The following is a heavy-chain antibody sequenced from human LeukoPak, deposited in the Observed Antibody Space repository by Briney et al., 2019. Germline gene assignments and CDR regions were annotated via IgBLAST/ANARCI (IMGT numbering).Heavy chain of an antibody. V-gene: IGHV3-48*01. J-gene: IGHJ6*02. D-gene: IGHD3-10*01. CDR3: ATLLWFGELLGLRYYYGMDV. Sequence: PGGSLRLSCAASGFTFSSYSMNWVRQAPGKGLEWVSYISSSSSTIYYADSVKGRFTISRDNAKNSLYLQMNSLRAEDTAVYYCATLLWFGELLGLRYYYGMDVWGQGTTVTVSS. CDR1: GFTFSSYS. CDR2: ISSSSSTI.